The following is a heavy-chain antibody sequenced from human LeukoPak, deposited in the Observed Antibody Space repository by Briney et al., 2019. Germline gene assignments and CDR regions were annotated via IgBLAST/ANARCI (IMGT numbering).Heavy chain of an antibody. CDR2: IIPIFGTT. V-gene: IGHV1-69*05. CDR3: ATRSGSLNDAFDI. CDR1: GGTFSSYA. Sequence: SVKVSCKASGGTFSSYAISWVRQAPGQGLEWMGGIIPIFGTTNYAQKFQGRVTITTDESTSTAYMELSSLRSEDTAVYYCATRSGSLNDAFDIWGQGTMVTVSS. J-gene: IGHJ3*02. D-gene: IGHD3-10*01.